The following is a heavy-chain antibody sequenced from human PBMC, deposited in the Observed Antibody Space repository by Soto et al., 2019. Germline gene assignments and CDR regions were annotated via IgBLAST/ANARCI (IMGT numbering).Heavy chain of an antibody. CDR2: INAGNGNT. V-gene: IGHV1-3*01. Sequence: ASVKVSCKASGYTFTSYAMHWVRQAPGQRLEWVGWINAGNGNTKYSQKFQGRVTITRDTSASTAYMELSSLRSGDTAVYYCARDLRVAAAGTNYYYYYGMDVWGQGTTVTVSS. CDR3: ARDLRVAAAGTNYYYYYGMDV. CDR1: GYTFTSYA. J-gene: IGHJ6*02. D-gene: IGHD6-13*01.